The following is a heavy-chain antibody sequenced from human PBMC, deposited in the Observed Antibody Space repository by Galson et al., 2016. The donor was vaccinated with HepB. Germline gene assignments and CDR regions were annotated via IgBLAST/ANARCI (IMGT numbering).Heavy chain of an antibody. CDR1: GYTFTTSG. CDR3: AGVVQYRFDS. Sequence: SVKVSCKASGYTFTTSGSSWVRQAPGQGLEWMGWISTYSGNTKYAQKFQGGLTLTTDSSTTTAYMELRSLRFDDTALYYCAGVVQYRFDSWGQGTLVTVSS. J-gene: IGHJ4*02. D-gene: IGHD2/OR15-2a*01. CDR2: ISTYSGNT. V-gene: IGHV1-18*01.